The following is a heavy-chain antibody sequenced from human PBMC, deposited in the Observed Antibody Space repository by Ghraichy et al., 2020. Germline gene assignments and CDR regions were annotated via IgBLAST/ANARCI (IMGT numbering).Heavy chain of an antibody. J-gene: IGHJ4*02. Sequence: ASVKVSCTASGYTFTTYFMHWVLQAPGQRPEWMGRISPNTGATNYAQKFQARVTMTRDTSINTVFMELRGLRSDDTAVYYCAKDAGGSYREFDFWGQGTLVTVSA. V-gene: IGHV1-2*06. D-gene: IGHD1-26*01. CDR2: ISPNTGAT. CDR3: AKDAGGSYREFDF. CDR1: GYTFTTYF.